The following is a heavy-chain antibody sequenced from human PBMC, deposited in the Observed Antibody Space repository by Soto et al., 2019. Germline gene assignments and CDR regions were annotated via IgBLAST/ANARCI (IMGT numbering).Heavy chain of an antibody. V-gene: IGHV5-51*01. CDR3: ARHYFGSSWYFDY. Sequence: GESLKISCKASGYSFSTYWIGWVRQMPGKGLEWMGIIYPGDSDTRYSPSFQGQVTISADKSISTAYLQWSSLKASDTAMYYCARHYFGSSWYFDYWGQGTLVTVSS. CDR2: IYPGDSDT. CDR1: GYSFSTYW. J-gene: IGHJ4*02. D-gene: IGHD6-13*01.